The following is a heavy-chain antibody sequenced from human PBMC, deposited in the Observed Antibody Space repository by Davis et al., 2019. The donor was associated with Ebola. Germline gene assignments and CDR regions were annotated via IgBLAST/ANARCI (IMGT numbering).Heavy chain of an antibody. D-gene: IGHD2-2*01. V-gene: IGHV4-59*01. CDR2: IYYSGST. J-gene: IGHJ6*02. CDR3: ARATNIVVVPAAMTHYYYYGMDV. Sequence: SETLSLTCTVSGGSISSYYWSWIRQPPGKGLEWIGYIYYSGSTNYNPSLKSRVTISVDTSKNQFSLKLSSVTAADTAVYYCARATNIVVVPAAMTHYYYYGMDVWGQGSTVTVSS. CDR1: GGSISSYY.